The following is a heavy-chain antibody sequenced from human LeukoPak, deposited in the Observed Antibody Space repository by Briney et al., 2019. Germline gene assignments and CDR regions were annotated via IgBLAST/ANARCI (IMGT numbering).Heavy chain of an antibody. Sequence: SETLSLTCAVSGYSISSGFYWAWIRPPPGKGLEWLGIIYYSGNTYYNPSLKSRLTISVDTSKNEFSLKLRSVSAPDTAVYYCARDNGGDDPPTLDYWGQGTLVTVSS. CDR2: IYYSGNT. V-gene: IGHV4-38-2*02. D-gene: IGHD2-8*01. CDR3: ARDNGGDDPPTLDY. CDR1: GYSISSGFY. J-gene: IGHJ4*02.